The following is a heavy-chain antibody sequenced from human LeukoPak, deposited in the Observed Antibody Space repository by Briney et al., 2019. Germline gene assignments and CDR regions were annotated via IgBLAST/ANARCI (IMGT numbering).Heavy chain of an antibody. Sequence: ASVKVSCKASGYTFTSYDINWVRQATGQGLEWMGWMNPNSGNTGYAQKFQGRVTITRNTSISTAYMGLSSLRSEDTAVYYCARASSSWSIGDWFDPWGQGTLVTVSS. J-gene: IGHJ5*02. CDR1: GYTFTSYD. CDR2: MNPNSGNT. V-gene: IGHV1-8*03. D-gene: IGHD6-13*01. CDR3: ARASSSWSIGDWFDP.